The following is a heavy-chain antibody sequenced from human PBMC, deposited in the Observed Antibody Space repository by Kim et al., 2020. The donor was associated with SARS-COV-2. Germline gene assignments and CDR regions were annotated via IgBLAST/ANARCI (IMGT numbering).Heavy chain of an antibody. CDR3: AKGSDNWNDLFPGFDP. J-gene: IGHJ5*02. CDR2: ISWNSGSI. D-gene: IGHD1-20*01. V-gene: IGHV3-9*01. Sequence: GGSLRLSCAASGFTFDDYAMHWVRQAPGKGLEWVSGISWNSGSIGYADSVKGRFTISRDNAKNSLYLQMNSLRAEDTALYYCAKGSDNWNDLFPGFDPWG. CDR1: GFTFDDYA.